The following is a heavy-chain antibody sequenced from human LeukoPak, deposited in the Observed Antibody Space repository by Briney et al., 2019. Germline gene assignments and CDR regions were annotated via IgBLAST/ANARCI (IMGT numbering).Heavy chain of an antibody. D-gene: IGHD1-26*01. CDR1: GYTFTSYD. V-gene: IGHV1-8*01. CDR3: ARGSKTRWARVYYYYMNV. J-gene: IGHJ6*03. Sequence: ASVKVSCKASGYTFTSYDINWVRQATGQGLEWMGWMNPNSGNTGYAQKFQGRVTMTRNTSISTAYMGLSSLRSEDTAVYYCARGSKTRWARVYYYYMNVWGKGTTVTVSS. CDR2: MNPNSGNT.